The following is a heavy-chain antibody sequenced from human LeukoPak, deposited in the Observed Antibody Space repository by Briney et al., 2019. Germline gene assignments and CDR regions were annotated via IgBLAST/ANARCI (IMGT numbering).Heavy chain of an antibody. CDR2: IKSDGGT. J-gene: IGHJ1*01. CDR3: ARAPSEIGGYYPEYFRH. Sequence: GGSLRLSCATSGFTFSTYWMHWVRQAPGKGLVWVSRIKSDGGTNYADSVKGRFTISRDNAKKTVSLQMNSLRPEDTGVYYCARAPSEIGGYYPEYFRHWGQGTLVTVSS. CDR1: GFTFSTYW. D-gene: IGHD3-22*01. V-gene: IGHV3-74*01.